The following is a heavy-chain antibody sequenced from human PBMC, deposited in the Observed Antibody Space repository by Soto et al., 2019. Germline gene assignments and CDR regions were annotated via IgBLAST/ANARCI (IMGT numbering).Heavy chain of an antibody. CDR1: GFTFSGAA. D-gene: IGHD6-13*01. Sequence: HPGGSLRLSCAASGFTFSGAAMHWVRQASGKGLEWVGRIRNKTKNYATAYAASVKGRFTISRDDSKNTAFLQMNSLKIEDTAVYYCTRDASRDSSARGWFDPWGPGTLVTVSS. CDR2: IRNKTKNYAT. CDR3: TRDASRDSSARGWFDP. J-gene: IGHJ5*02. V-gene: IGHV3-73*01.